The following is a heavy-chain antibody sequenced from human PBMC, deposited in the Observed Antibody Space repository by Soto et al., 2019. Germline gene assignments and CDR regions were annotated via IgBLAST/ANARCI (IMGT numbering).Heavy chain of an antibody. J-gene: IGHJ6*02. V-gene: IGHV1-8*01. Sequence: QVQLVQSGAEVKKPGASVKVSCKASGYTFTSYDINWVRQATGKGLEWMGWMNPNSGNTGYAQKFRGRVTMTRNTSKSTAYMELSSLRSEDTAVYYCARERTGTTRMDVWGQGTTVTVSS. D-gene: IGHD1-1*01. CDR3: ARERTGTTRMDV. CDR1: GYTFTSYD. CDR2: MNPNSGNT.